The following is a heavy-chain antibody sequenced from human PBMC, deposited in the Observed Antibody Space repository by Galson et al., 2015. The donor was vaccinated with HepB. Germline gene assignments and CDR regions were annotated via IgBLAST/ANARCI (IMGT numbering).Heavy chain of an antibody. Sequence: SLRLSCAASGFTFSSYSMNWVRQAPGKGLEWVSSISSSSSYIYYADSVKGRFTISRDNAKNSLYLQMNSLRAEDTAVYYCARDPGMGFGELFDYWGQGTLVTVSS. CDR2: ISSSSSYI. V-gene: IGHV3-21*01. CDR3: ARDPGMGFGELFDY. J-gene: IGHJ4*02. D-gene: IGHD3-10*01. CDR1: GFTFSSYS.